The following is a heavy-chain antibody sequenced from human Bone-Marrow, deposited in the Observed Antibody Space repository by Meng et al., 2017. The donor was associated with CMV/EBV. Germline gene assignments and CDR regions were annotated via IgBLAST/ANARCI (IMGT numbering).Heavy chain of an antibody. CDR2: INSDGSST. CDR1: GFTFSSYW. CDR3: ARGGFYCSSTSCYPYYYYYGMDV. Sequence: ETLSLTCAASGFTFSSYWMHWVRQAPGKGLVWVSRINSDGSSTSYADSVKGRFTISRDNAKNSLYLQMNSLRAEDTAVYYCARGGFYCSSTSCYPYYYYYGMDVWGQGTTVTVSS. J-gene: IGHJ6*02. V-gene: IGHV3-74*01. D-gene: IGHD2-2*01.